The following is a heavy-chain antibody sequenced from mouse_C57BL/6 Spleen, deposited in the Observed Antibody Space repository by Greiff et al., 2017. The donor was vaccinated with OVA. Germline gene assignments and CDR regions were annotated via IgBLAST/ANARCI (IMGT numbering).Heavy chain of an antibody. CDR3: ARSYGNSYYYAMDY. V-gene: IGHV1-82*01. CDR2: IYPGDGDT. D-gene: IGHD2-10*02. Sequence: QVQLQQSGPELVKPGASVKISCKASGYAFSSSWMNWVKQRPGKGLEWIGRIYPGDGDTNYNGKFKGKATLTADKSSSTAYMQLSSLTSEDSAVYFCARSYGNSYYYAMDYWGQGTSVTVSS. CDR1: GYAFSSSW. J-gene: IGHJ4*01.